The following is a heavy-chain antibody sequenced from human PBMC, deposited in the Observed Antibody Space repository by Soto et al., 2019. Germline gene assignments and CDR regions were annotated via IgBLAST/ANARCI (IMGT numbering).Heavy chain of an antibody. CDR1: GYTFTNYY. J-gene: IGHJ4*02. Sequence: QVHLVQSGAEVKKPGASVKVSCKASGYTFTNYYIHWVRQAPGQGLEWLGIIRPSGGRTEYAQRFQGRGNRTRDTSTSTVYMELTSLTSEETAVYYCAREANESYYFGYWGQGTLVTVSS. CDR2: IRPSGGRT. V-gene: IGHV1-46*01. D-gene: IGHD5-18*01. CDR3: AREANESYYFGY.